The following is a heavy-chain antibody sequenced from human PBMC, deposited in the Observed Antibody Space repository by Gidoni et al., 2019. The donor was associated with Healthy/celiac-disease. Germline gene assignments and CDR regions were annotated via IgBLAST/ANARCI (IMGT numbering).Heavy chain of an antibody. CDR3: AKTRGVYCSSTSCSLDY. CDR1: GSTFSSSA. J-gene: IGHJ4*02. D-gene: IGHD2-2*01. CDR2: ISGSGGST. V-gene: IGHV3-23*01. Sequence: EVQLLEPGGGLVQPGGSLRLSCAASGSTFSSSAMRWVRQAPGKGLGWVSAISGSGGSTYYADPVRGRFTISRDNSKNTRYLQMNSLGAEDTAVCYCAKTRGVYCSSTSCSLDYWGQGTLVTVSS.